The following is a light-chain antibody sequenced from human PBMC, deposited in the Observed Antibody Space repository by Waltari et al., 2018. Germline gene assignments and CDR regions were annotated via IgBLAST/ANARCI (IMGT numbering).Light chain of an antibody. CDR2: YKSDSDK. V-gene: IGLV5-45*03. CDR3: MIWYSSAWV. Sequence: QAVLTQPSSLSASPGASASLTCTLRSGINVGSYRIYWYQQKPGSPPQYLLRYKSDSDKQQGAGVPSRFPGSKDASANAGILLISGLQSEDEADYYCMIWYSSAWVFGGGTKLTVL. J-gene: IGLJ3*02. CDR1: SGINVGSYR.